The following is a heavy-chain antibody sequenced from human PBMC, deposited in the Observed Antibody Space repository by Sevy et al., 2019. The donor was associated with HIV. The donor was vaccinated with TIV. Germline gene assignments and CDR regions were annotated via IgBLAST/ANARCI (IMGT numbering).Heavy chain of an antibody. D-gene: IGHD2-15*01. V-gene: IGHV3-74*01. CDR3: ARVGGEYCSGGSCYPYYFDY. Sequence: GESLRLSCAASGFTFSSYWMHWVRQAPGKGLVWVSRINSDGSSTSYADSVKGRFTISRDNAKNTLYLQMNSLRAEDTAVYYCARVGGEYCSGGSCYPYYFDYWGQGTLVTVSS. CDR2: INSDGSST. CDR1: GFTFSSYW. J-gene: IGHJ4*02.